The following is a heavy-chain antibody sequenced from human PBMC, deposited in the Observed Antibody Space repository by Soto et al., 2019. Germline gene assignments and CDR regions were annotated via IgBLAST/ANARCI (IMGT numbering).Heavy chain of an antibody. Sequence: QVQLQQWGAGLLKPSETLSLTCAVYGGSFSGYQWSWIRQTPGKGLEWIGEINDSGNINYNPSLKSRVTILLDTPKKQISVELSSVTAADSAVYYCARGVILWFGELSRRGGYHYYMDVWGKGTTVTVSS. J-gene: IGHJ6*03. CDR3: ARGVILWFGELSRRGGYHYYMDV. CDR1: GGSFSGYQ. CDR2: INDSGNI. V-gene: IGHV4-34*01. D-gene: IGHD3-10*01.